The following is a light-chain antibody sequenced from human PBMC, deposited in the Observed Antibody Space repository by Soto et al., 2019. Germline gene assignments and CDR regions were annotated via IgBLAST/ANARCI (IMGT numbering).Light chain of an antibody. J-gene: IGKJ5*01. V-gene: IGKV1-39*01. CDR1: QSISSY. CDR2: KAS. Sequence: DIQMTQSPSSLSASVGDRVTITCRASQSISSYLNWYQQKPGKAPKLLIYKASTLKSGVPSRFSGSGSGTEFTLTISSLQPDDFAVYYCQQRFNWQVTFGQGTRLEI. CDR3: QQRFNWQVT.